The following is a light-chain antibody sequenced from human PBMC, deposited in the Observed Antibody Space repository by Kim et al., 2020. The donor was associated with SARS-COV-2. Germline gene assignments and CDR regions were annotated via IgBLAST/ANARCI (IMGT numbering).Light chain of an antibody. CDR3: CSYAGNYVI. V-gene: IGLV2-11*02. Sequence: PGQSVTISCTGTSSDGGGYNYVSWNQKNPGKAPKLMIYDVSERPSGVPDRFSGSKTGNTASLTVSGLQAEDEADYYCCSYAGNYVIFGEGTQLTVL. J-gene: IGLJ2*01. CDR2: DVS. CDR1: SSDGGGYNY.